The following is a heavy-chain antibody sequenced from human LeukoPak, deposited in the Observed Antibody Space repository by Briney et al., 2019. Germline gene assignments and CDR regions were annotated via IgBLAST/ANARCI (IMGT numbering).Heavy chain of an antibody. D-gene: IGHD1-26*01. V-gene: IGHV4-39*07. CDR3: ARVGYSGALIGAFDI. Sequence: SETLSLTCTVSGGSISSSSYYWGWIRQPPGKGLEWIGSIYHSGSTYYNPSLKSRVTIAVETSKNQFSLKLNSVTAADTAVYSCARVGYSGALIGAFDIWGQETMVTVSS. CDR1: GGSISSSSYY. J-gene: IGHJ3*02. CDR2: IYHSGST.